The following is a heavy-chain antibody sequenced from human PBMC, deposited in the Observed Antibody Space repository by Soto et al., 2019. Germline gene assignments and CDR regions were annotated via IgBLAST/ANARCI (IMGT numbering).Heavy chain of an antibody. Sequence: AGGSLRLSCAAPGFPFSSHAMSWVRQAPGKGLGWVSAISGSGGSTYYADSVKGRFTISRDNSKNTLYLQMNSLRAEDTAVYYCAKDNIVVVVAATFGLYDYGDADFDYWGQGTLVTVSS. V-gene: IGHV3-23*01. J-gene: IGHJ4*02. D-gene: IGHD2-15*01. CDR1: GFPFSSHA. CDR3: AKDNIVVVVAATFGLYDYGDADFDY. CDR2: ISGSGGST.